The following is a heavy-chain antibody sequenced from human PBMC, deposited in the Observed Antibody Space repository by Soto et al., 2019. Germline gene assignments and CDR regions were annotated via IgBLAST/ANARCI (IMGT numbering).Heavy chain of an antibody. CDR3: ARGGAITPFDY. V-gene: IGHV4-59*01. CDR2: IYYSGST. D-gene: IGHD3-10*01. Sequence: SETLSLTCTVSGGSISSYYWSWIRQPPGKGLEWIGYIYYSGSTNYNPSLKSRVTISVDTSKNQFSLKLNSVTAADTAVYYCARGGAITPFDYCGQGSLVPVSA. CDR1: GGSISSYY. J-gene: IGHJ4*02.